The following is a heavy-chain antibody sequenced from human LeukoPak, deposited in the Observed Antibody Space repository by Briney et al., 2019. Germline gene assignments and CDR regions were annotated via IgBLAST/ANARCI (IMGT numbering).Heavy chain of an antibody. Sequence: PSQTLSLTCTVSGGSISSGGYYWSWIRQHPGQGLEWIGYIYYSGSTYYNPSLKSRVTISVDTSKNQFSLKLSSVTAADTAVYYCARTPSIAAHCFDYWGQGTLVTVSS. CDR2: IYYSGST. D-gene: IGHD6-6*01. V-gene: IGHV4-31*03. J-gene: IGHJ4*02. CDR3: ARTPSIAAHCFDY. CDR1: GGSISSGGYY.